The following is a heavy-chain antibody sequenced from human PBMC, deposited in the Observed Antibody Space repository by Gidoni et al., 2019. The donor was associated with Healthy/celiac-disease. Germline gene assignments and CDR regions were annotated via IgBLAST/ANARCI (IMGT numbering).Heavy chain of an antibody. J-gene: IGHJ4*02. V-gene: IGHV4-30-2*01. Sequence: QLQLQETGSGLVKPSQTLSLTCAVSGGSISSGGYSWSWIQQPPGKGLEWIGYIYHSGSTYYNPSLKSRVTISVDRSKNQFSLKLSSVTAADTAVYYCARKRGTSYYFDYWGQGTLVTVSS. CDR1: GGSISSGGYS. CDR2: IYHSGST. CDR3: ARKRGTSYYFDY.